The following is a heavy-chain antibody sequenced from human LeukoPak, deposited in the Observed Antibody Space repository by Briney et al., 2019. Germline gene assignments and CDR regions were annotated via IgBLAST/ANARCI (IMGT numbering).Heavy chain of an antibody. J-gene: IGHJ4*02. CDR2: ICYDGSNK. Sequence: GRSLRLSCAASGFTVSSYGMHWVRQAPGKGLEWLAVICYDGSNKYYADSVKGRFTISRDNSKNTLYLQMNSLRAEDTAVYYCAKDYNLRDYYFDYWGQGTLVTVSS. D-gene: IGHD3-10*01. CDR1: GFTVSSYG. CDR3: AKDYNLRDYYFDY. V-gene: IGHV3-33*06.